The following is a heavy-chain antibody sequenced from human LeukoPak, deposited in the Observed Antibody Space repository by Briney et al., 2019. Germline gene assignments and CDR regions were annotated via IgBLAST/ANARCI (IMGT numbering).Heavy chain of an antibody. V-gene: IGHV1-69*13. CDR1: GYTFTSYD. CDR3: ARGFLEWLSNRDYYYYGMDV. Sequence: SVTVSCKASGYTFTSYDFNWVRQAPGQGLEWMGGIIPIFGTANYAQKFQGRVTITADESTSTAYMELSSLRSEDTAVYYCARGFLEWLSNRDYYYYGMDVWGQGTTVTVSS. CDR2: IIPIFGTA. D-gene: IGHD3-3*01. J-gene: IGHJ6*02.